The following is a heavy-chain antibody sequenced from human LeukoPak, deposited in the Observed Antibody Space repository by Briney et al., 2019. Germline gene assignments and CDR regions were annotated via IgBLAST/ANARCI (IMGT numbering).Heavy chain of an antibody. CDR1: GVSISSNNW. Sequence: SETLSLTCAVSGVSISSNNWWSWVRQPPGRGLEWIGEIYHSGTTNYKPSLKSRVTISVDKSKNQFSLNLNSVTAADTAVYYCTRGLGSSSPTYWGQGTLVTVS. CDR2: IYHSGTT. D-gene: IGHD6-6*01. V-gene: IGHV4-4*02. CDR3: TRGLGSSSPTY. J-gene: IGHJ4*02.